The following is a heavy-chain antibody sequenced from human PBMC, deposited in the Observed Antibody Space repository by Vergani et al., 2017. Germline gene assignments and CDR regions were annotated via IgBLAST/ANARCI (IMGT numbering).Heavy chain of an antibody. CDR2: ISSSSSYI. Sequence: EVQLVESGGGLVKPGGSLRLSCAASGFTFSSYSMNWVRQAPGKGLEWVSSISSSSSYIYYADSVKRRFTISRDNAKNSLYLQMNSLRAEDTAVYHCARDQYCGGDCYSSGDFDYWGQGTLVTVSS. CDR1: GFTFSSYS. V-gene: IGHV3-21*01. D-gene: IGHD2-21*02. CDR3: ARDQYCGGDCYSSGDFDY. J-gene: IGHJ4*02.